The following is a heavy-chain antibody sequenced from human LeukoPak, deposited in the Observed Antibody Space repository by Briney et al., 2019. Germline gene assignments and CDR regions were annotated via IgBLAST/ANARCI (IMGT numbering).Heavy chain of an antibody. CDR2: IRQDGDTK. V-gene: IGHV3-7*03. Sequence: GGSLRLSCAASGLTFSTHAMNWVRQAPGKGLEWVANIRQDGDTKYYVDSVKGRFTISRDNAMNSLYLQMNSLRAEDTAIYYCARSLPYGTTWYGRSDFWGQGTPVTVSS. J-gene: IGHJ4*02. CDR1: GLTFSTHA. CDR3: ARSLPYGTTWYGRSDF. D-gene: IGHD6-13*01.